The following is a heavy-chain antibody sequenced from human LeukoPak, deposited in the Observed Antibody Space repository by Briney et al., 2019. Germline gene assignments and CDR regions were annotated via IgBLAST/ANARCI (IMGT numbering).Heavy chain of an antibody. D-gene: IGHD1-26*01. J-gene: IGHJ4*02. CDR1: GGSISSYY. V-gene: IGHV4-59*01. CDR3: ARVQWGYYFDY. Sequence: PSETLSLTCTVSGGSISSYYWSWIRQPPGKGLEWIGYIYYSGSTNYNPSLKSRVTISVDTSKNQFSLKLSSVTAADTAVYYCARVQWGYYFDYWGQGTLVTVSS. CDR2: IYYSGST.